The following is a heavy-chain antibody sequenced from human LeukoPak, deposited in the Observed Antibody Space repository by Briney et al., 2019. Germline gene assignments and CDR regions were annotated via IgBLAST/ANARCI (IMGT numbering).Heavy chain of an antibody. D-gene: IGHD1-26*01. CDR1: GFTFSSYW. J-gene: IGHJ6*03. CDR3: ARVIVGATGDNYYMDV. CDR2: IKQDGSEK. V-gene: IGHV3-7*01. Sequence: GGSLRLSCAASGFTFSSYWMSWVRQAPGKGLEWVANIKQDGSEKYYVDSVKGRFTISRDNAKNSLYLQMNSLRAEDTAVYYCARVIVGATGDNYYMDVWGKGTTVTVSS.